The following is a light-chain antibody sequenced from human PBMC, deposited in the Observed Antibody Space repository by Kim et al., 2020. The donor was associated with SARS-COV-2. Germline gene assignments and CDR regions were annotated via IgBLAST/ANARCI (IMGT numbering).Light chain of an antibody. V-gene: IGLV4-69*01. CDR3: QTWGPGIRV. CDR1: SGHSSYA. CDR2: LNSDGNY. J-gene: IGLJ3*02. Sequence: ASAQRTCTLSSGHSSYAIGWNQQQPAKGPRYLMKLNSDGNYIKGDGIPDRFSGSSSGAERYLSISSLQSEDEADYYCQTWGPGIRVFGGGTKLAVL.